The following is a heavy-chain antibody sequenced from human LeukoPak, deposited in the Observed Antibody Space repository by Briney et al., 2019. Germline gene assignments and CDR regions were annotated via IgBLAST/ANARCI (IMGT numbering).Heavy chain of an antibody. CDR2: MNPSDQT. CDR1: GYTSTRPD. CDR3: ARYTIANGFDM. V-gene: IGHV1-8*01. J-gene: IGHJ3*02. D-gene: IGHD2-21*01. Sequence: ASVNVSCKAAGYTSTRPDINWLRQATARGLAWLGWMNPSDQTGYAQNFQGRLTFTRDISRDTAYMELSSLTPDDTAVYFCARYTIANGFDMWGQGTMVTASS.